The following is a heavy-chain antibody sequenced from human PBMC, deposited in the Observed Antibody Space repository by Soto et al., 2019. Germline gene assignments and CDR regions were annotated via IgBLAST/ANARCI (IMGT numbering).Heavy chain of an antibody. D-gene: IGHD3-10*02. CDR1: GGTFSSYA. V-gene: IGHV1-69*06. Sequence: SVKLSCEACGGTFSSYAISWVRQAPGQGLEWMGGIIPIFGTANYAQKFQGRVTITADKSTSTACMELRSLRSEDTAVYYCARVPRISMGGGHHNLFDPRGRRTFGTVSS. CDR3: ARVPRISMGGGHHNLFDP. CDR2: IIPIFGTA. J-gene: IGHJ5*02.